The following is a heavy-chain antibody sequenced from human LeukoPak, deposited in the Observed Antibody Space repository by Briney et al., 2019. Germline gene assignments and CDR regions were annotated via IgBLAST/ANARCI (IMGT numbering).Heavy chain of an antibody. D-gene: IGHD3-22*01. Sequence: HPGRSLRLSCAASGFTFRTYGMHWVRQAPGKGLEWVAVRSDDGSAQHYADSVRGRFTISRDNSKNTLSLQMNSLRPEDTAMYFCAKDRDPYSSGTWDSWGQGTLVIVSS. CDR1: GFTFRTYG. CDR2: RSDDGSAQ. J-gene: IGHJ1*01. CDR3: AKDRDPYSSGTWDS. V-gene: IGHV3-30*18.